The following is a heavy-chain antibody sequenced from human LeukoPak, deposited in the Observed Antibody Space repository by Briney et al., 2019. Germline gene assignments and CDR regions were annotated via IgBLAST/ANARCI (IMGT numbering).Heavy chain of an antibody. Sequence: GGSLRLSCAASGFTFSSYSVNWVRQAPGKGLEWVSYISSSRSTIYYADSVKGRFTISRDNAKNSLYLQMNSLRAEDTAVYYCARVSQTPGGRGYFDYWGQGTLVTVSS. CDR3: ARVSQTPGGRGYFDY. V-gene: IGHV3-48*01. CDR2: ISSSRSTI. CDR1: GFTFSSYS. J-gene: IGHJ4*02. D-gene: IGHD2-15*01.